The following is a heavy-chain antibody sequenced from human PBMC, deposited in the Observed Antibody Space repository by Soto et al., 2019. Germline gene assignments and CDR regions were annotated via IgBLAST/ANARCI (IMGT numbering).Heavy chain of an antibody. CDR1: GFTFGDYA. D-gene: IGHD3-10*01. J-gene: IGHJ4*02. V-gene: IGHV3-49*03. CDR3: TRLMVRGRLLDY. Sequence: PGGSLRLSCTASGFTFGDYAMNWFRQAPGKGLKWVGLIRSKAYGGTTKYAASVKGRFSISRDDSKSIAYLHMNSLKTEDTAVYYCTRLMVRGRLLDYWGPGTLVTVS. CDR2: IRSKAYGGTT.